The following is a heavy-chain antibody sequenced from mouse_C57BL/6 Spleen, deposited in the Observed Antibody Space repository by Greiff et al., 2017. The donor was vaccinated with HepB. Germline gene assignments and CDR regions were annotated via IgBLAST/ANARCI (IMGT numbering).Heavy chain of an antibody. V-gene: IGHV5-17*01. Sequence: EVHLVESGGGLVKPGGSLKLSCAASGFTFSDYGMHWVRQAPEKGLEWVAYISSGGSTIYYADTVKGRFTISRDNAKNTLFLQMTSLRSEDTAMYYCANNWLGDPMDYWGQGTSVTVSS. CDR2: ISSGGSTI. J-gene: IGHJ4*01. D-gene: IGHD4-1*01. CDR3: ANNWLGDPMDY. CDR1: GFTFSDYG.